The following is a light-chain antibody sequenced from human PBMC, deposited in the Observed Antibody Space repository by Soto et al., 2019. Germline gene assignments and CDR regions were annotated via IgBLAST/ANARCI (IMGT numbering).Light chain of an antibody. CDR1: QSVSSH. Sequence: ETVLTQSPVTLSLSPGERATLSCRASQSVSSHLAWYQQRPGQAPRLLIYDTSNRATGIPARFSGSGSGTDFSLTISSLEPEDFAVYYCQQRGNWPRTFGQGTKLEIK. CDR2: DTS. J-gene: IGKJ2*01. CDR3: QQRGNWPRT. V-gene: IGKV3-11*01.